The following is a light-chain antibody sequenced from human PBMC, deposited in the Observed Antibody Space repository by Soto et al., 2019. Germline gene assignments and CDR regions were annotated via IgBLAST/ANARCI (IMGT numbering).Light chain of an antibody. CDR1: SPNIGSET. Sequence: QSVLTQPPSASGTPGQRVTISCSGSSPNIGSETVNWYQQVPGTAPKLLIYANNQRPSGVPDRFSVSKSGTSASLAIGGLQSEDEADYYCAAWDDSLKGWVFGGGTQLTVL. J-gene: IGLJ3*02. V-gene: IGLV1-44*01. CDR3: AAWDDSLKGWV. CDR2: ANN.